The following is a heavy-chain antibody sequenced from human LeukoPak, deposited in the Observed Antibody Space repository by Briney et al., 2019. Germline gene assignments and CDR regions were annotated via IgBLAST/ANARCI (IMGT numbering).Heavy chain of an antibody. Sequence: PGGSLRLSCAASGFTFSSYAMSWVRQAPGKGLEWVSAISGSGGSTYYADSVKGRFTISRDNSKNTPYLQMNSLGAEDTAVYYCAKDPREKEGLYFDYWGQGTLVTVSS. CDR2: ISGSGGST. V-gene: IGHV3-23*01. J-gene: IGHJ4*02. CDR1: GFTFSSYA. CDR3: AKDPREKEGLYFDY.